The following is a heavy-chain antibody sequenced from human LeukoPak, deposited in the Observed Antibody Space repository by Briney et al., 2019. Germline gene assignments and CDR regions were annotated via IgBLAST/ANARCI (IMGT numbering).Heavy chain of an antibody. CDR2: IYYSGST. CDR1: GGSIRSYY. Sequence: PSETLSLTCSVSGGSIRSYYWSWIRQPPGKGLEWIGYIYYSGSTNYNPSLQSRVTISIDTSKNQFSLKLTSLTAPGTAVYYSARESSTARFDYWGQGTLVTASS. CDR3: ARESSTARFDY. J-gene: IGHJ4*02. V-gene: IGHV4-59*01.